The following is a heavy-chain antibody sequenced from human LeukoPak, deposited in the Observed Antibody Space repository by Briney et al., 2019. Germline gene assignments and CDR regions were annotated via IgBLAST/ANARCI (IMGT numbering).Heavy chain of an antibody. V-gene: IGHV1-2*02. CDR1: GYTFTGYY. J-gene: IGHJ3*02. Sequence: ASVKVSCKASGYTFTGYYMHWVRQAPGQGLEWMGWINPNRGGTNDAQKFQGRVTMTRDTSISTAYMELSRLRSDDTAVYYCARDRGEGYCSGGSCYSWGSAFDIWGQGTMVTVSS. D-gene: IGHD2-15*01. CDR3: ARDRGEGYCSGGSCYSWGSAFDI. CDR2: INPNRGGT.